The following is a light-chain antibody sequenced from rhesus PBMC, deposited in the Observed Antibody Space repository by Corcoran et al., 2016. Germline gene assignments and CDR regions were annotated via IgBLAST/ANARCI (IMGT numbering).Light chain of an antibody. J-gene: IGKJ3*01. CDR2: EVS. CDR1: QSLLHSGGKTY. V-gene: IGKV2S15*01. Sequence: DIVMTQTPLSLPVTPGEPASISCRSSQSLLHSGGKTYLYWYLQKPGPSPQPWIYEVSNRASGVPDRFRGMGSGTDFTLKFGRVEAEDVGVYYCMQGIQLPFTFGPGTKLDIK. CDR3: MQGIQLPFT.